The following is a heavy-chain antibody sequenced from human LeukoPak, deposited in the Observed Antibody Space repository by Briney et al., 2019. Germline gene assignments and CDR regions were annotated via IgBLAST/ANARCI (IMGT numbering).Heavy chain of an antibody. CDR2: INPSGGST. CDR1: GYTFTSYA. Sequence: ASVKVSCKASGYTFTSYAMNWVRQAPGQGLEWMGMINPSGGSTTYAQKFEGRVTMTRDTSTSTVYMELSSLRSEDTAVYYCARESFGSSRPSDYWGQGTLVTVSS. D-gene: IGHD2-2*01. V-gene: IGHV1-46*01. CDR3: ARESFGSSRPSDY. J-gene: IGHJ4*02.